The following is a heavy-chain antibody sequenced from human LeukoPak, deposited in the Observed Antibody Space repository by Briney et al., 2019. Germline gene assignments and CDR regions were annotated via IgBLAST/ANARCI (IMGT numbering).Heavy chain of an antibody. CDR2: INHSGST. D-gene: IGHD4-17*01. J-gene: IGHJ6*03. Sequence: SETLSLTCAVYGGSFSGYYWSWIRQPPGKGLEWIGEINHSGSTNYNPSLKSRVTISVDTSKNQFSLKLSSVTAADTAVYYCARGRPSLGDYVDYYYYMDVWGKGTTVTASS. CDR1: GGSFSGYY. CDR3: ARGRPSLGDYVDYYYYMDV. V-gene: IGHV4-34*01.